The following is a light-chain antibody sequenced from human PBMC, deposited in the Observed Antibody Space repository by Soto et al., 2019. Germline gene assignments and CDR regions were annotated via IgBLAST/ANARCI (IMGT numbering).Light chain of an antibody. Sequence: EIVLTQSPGTLSLSPGERATLSCRARQSVSSSYLAWYQQKPGQAPRLLIYGASSRATGIPDRFSGSGSGTDFTLTISSLEPEDFAVYYCHQYDSSPLTFGGGTKVEIK. CDR2: GAS. V-gene: IGKV3-20*01. CDR1: QSVSSSY. J-gene: IGKJ4*01. CDR3: HQYDSSPLT.